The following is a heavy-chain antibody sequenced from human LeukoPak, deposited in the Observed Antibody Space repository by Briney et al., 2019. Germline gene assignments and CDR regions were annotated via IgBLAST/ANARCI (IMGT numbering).Heavy chain of an antibody. Sequence: SVKVSCKASGYTFTSYGISWVRQAPGQGLEWMGGIIPIFGTANYAQKFQGRVTITTDESTSTAYMELSSLRSEDTAVYYCARGPPISTMIVVVGPGYFDYWGQGTLVTVSS. D-gene: IGHD3-22*01. CDR1: GYTFTSYG. CDR2: IIPIFGTA. CDR3: ARGPPISTMIVVVGPGYFDY. J-gene: IGHJ4*02. V-gene: IGHV1-69*05.